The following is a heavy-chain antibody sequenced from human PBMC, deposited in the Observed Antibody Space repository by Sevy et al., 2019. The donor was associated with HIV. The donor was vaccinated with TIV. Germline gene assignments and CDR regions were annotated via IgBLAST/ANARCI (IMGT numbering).Heavy chain of an antibody. D-gene: IGHD3-3*01. V-gene: IGHV1-2*02. CDR3: ARDGRRTYYDFWSGDRKRGTGLYGMDV. CDR2: INPNSGGT. J-gene: IGHJ6*02. Sequence: ASVKVSCKASGYTFTGYYMHWVRQAPGQGLEWMGWINPNSGGTNYAQKFQGRVTMTRDTSISTAYMELGRLRSDDTAVYYCARDGRRTYYDFWSGDRKRGTGLYGMDVWGQGTTVTVSS. CDR1: GYTFTGYY.